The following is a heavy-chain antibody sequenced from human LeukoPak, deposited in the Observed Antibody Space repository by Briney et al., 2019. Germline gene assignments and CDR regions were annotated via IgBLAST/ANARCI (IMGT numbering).Heavy chain of an antibody. CDR1: GYTFTSYG. CDR3: ARSLDFGVVPGGWFDP. Sequence: ASVKVSCKASGYTFTSYGISWVRQAPGQGLEWMGWISAYNGNTNYAQKLQGRVTMTTDTSTSTAYMELRSLRSDDTAVYYCARSLDFGVVPGGWFDPWGQGTLVTVSS. CDR2: ISAYNGNT. D-gene: IGHD3-3*01. V-gene: IGHV1-18*01. J-gene: IGHJ5*02.